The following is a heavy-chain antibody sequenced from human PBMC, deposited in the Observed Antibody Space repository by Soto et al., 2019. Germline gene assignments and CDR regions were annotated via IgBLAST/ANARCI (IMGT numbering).Heavy chain of an antibody. Sequence: QVQLVQSGAEVKKPGASVKVSCKASGYTFTSYYMHWVRQAPGQGLEWMGIINPSGGSTSYAQKFQGRVTMTRDTPTSTVYMELSSLRYEDTAVYYCARDGGYYDSSGYSYYYGMDVWGQGTTVTVSS. D-gene: IGHD3-22*01. CDR3: ARDGGYYDSSGYSYYYGMDV. J-gene: IGHJ6*02. V-gene: IGHV1-46*01. CDR2: INPSGGST. CDR1: GYTFTSYY.